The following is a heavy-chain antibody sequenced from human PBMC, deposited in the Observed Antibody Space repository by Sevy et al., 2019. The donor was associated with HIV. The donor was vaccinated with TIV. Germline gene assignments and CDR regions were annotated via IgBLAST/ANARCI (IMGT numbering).Heavy chain of an antibody. D-gene: IGHD3-10*01. CDR2: ISSSSDYI. Sequence: GGSLRLSCAASGFAFSSYTMNWVRQAPGEGLEWVSSISSSSDYIYYADSVRGRFTISRDNAKKSLYLQMNSLRAEDTAVYYCARDGLGSGTSQNWFDPWGQGTLVTVSS. J-gene: IGHJ5*02. V-gene: IGHV3-21*01. CDR1: GFAFSSYT. CDR3: ARDGLGSGTSQNWFDP.